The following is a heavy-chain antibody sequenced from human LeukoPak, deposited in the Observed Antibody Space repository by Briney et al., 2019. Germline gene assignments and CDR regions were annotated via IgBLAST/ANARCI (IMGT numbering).Heavy chain of an antibody. CDR2: IRYDGSNK. CDR3: AAMVRGVIRNWFDP. D-gene: IGHD3-10*01. CDR1: GFTFSSYG. V-gene: IGHV3-30*02. J-gene: IGHJ5*02. Sequence: PGGSLRLSCAASGFTFSSYGMHWVRQAPGKGLEWVAFIRYDGSNKYYADSVKGRFTISRDNPKNTLYLQMNSLRAEDTAVYYCAAMVRGVIRNWFDPWGQGTLVTVSS.